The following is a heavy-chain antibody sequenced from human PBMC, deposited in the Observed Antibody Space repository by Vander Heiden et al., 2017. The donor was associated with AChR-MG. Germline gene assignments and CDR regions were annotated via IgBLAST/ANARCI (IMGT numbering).Heavy chain of an antibody. Sequence: QVQLVQSGAEVKKPGASVKVSCKASGYTFTSYGISWVRQAPGQGLEWMGWISAYNGNTNYAQKLQGRVTMTTDTSTSTAYMELRSLRSDDTAVYYCARDLLHSQQPAPVYFDLWGRGTRGTVSS. D-gene: IGHD6-13*01. J-gene: IGHJ2*01. CDR1: GYTFTSYG. CDR2: ISAYNGNT. V-gene: IGHV1-18*01. CDR3: ARDLLHSQQPAPVYFDL.